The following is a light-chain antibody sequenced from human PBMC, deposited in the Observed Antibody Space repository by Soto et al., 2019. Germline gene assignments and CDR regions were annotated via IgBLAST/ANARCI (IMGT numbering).Light chain of an antibody. V-gene: IGKV3-20*01. CDR2: GAF. CDR1: QSVSSSY. J-gene: IGKJ5*01. CDR3: PQYGFSPLT. Sequence: SVSLVPVEKTTLSFRASQSVSSSYLAWYQQKPGQAPRLLIYGAFSRATGIPDRFSGSGSVTDFTLTIDGLEAEDFVVYCCPQYGFSPLTFGQGTRLEIK.